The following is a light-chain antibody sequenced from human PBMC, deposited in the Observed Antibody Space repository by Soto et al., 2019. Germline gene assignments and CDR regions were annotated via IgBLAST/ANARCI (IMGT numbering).Light chain of an antibody. J-gene: IGKJ1*01. CDR1: QSVSRY. V-gene: IGKV3-11*01. CDR3: QQYNHWPQT. Sequence: EIVMTQSRATLSLSPGDRAPIXCRASQSVSRYFAWYQQTPGHAPRLLIYDTSYRATGIPARFSGSGSRTDFTLTISSLEPEDFAEYHCQQYNHWPQTFGQGTKVDIK. CDR2: DTS.